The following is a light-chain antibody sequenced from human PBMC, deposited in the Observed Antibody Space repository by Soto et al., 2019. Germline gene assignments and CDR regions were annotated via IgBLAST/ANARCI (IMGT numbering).Light chain of an antibody. Sequence: QPVLTQSPSASASLGASVKLTCTLSSGHSSYAIAWHQQQPEKAPRSLMKLNSDGSHSKGDGIPDRFSGSSSGAERYLTISSLQSEDEADYYCQTWGTGPWVFGGGTQLTVL. CDR3: QTWGTGPWV. J-gene: IGLJ3*02. CDR2: LNSDGSH. V-gene: IGLV4-69*01. CDR1: SGHSSYA.